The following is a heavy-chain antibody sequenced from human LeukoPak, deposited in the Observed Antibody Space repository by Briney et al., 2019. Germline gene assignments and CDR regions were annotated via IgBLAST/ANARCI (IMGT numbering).Heavy chain of an antibody. V-gene: IGHV1-3*03. CDR1: GYTFTGYY. CDR2: INAGNGNT. J-gene: IGHJ4*02. Sequence: ASVKVSCKASGYTFTGYYMHWVRQAPGQRLEWMGWINAGNGNTKYSQEFQGRVTITRDTSASTAYMELSSLRSEDMAVYYCARGVSYYFDYWGQGTLVTVSS. CDR3: ARGVSYYFDY.